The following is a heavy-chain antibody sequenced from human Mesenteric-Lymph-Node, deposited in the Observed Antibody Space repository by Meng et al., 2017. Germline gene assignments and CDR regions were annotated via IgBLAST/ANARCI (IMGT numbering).Heavy chain of an antibody. D-gene: IGHD1-1*01. V-gene: IGHV3-74*02. CDR3: TNDRLNH. Sequence: VKLVESWGGLAQHGWYLRVSCAGSGFTFTDHWMHWVRQGPGKGLVWVSRINPDGSNPTYADSVKGRFTISRDNAKNTVYLQMNSLRAEDTAVYYCTNDRLNHWGQGALVTVSS. CDR2: INPDGSNP. CDR1: GFTFTDHW. J-gene: IGHJ1*01.